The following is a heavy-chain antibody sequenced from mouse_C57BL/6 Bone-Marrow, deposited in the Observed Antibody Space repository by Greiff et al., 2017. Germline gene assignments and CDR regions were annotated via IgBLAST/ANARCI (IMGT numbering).Heavy chain of an antibody. D-gene: IGHD2-3*01. CDR2: IYPRSGNT. Sequence: LQESGAELARPGASVKLSCKASGYTFTSYGISWVKQRTGQGLEWIGEIYPRSGNTYYNEKFKGKATLTADKSSSPAYIELRSLPSEDSAVYFCARDGYYAVAYWGQGTLVTVSA. V-gene: IGHV1-81*01. J-gene: IGHJ3*01. CDR1: GYTFTSYG. CDR3: ARDGYYAVAY.